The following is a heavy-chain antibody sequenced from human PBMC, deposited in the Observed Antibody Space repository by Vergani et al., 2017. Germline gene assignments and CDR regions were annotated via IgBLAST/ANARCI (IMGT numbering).Heavy chain of an antibody. CDR2: ISGSGGST. V-gene: IGHV3-23*01. CDR3: AKEPQYCSSTSCYGPYFDY. CDR1: GFTFSSYA. D-gene: IGHD2-2*01. J-gene: IGHJ4*02. Sequence: EVQLLESGGGLVQPGGSLRLSCAASGFTFSSYAMSWVRQAPGKGLEWVSAISGSGGSTYYADSVKGRFTISRDNSKTTLYLQMNSLRAEDTAVYYCAKEPQYCSSTSCYGPYFDYWGQGTLVTVSS.